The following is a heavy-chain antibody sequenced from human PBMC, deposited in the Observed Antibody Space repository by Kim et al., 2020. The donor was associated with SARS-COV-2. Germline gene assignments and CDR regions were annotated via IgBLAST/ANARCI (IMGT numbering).Heavy chain of an antibody. CDR3: TRVPGTPLAFWDAFDI. Sequence: GGSLRLSCAASGFTFSGSAMHWVRPASGKGLEWVGRIRSKPNSYATAYAAPVKGRFTISSDDSKNTAYLQMNNLKTEDTAVYYCTRVPGTPLAFWDAFDIWGQGTMVTVSS. D-gene: IGHD1-1*01. V-gene: IGHV3-73*01. CDR1: GFTFSGSA. J-gene: IGHJ3*02. CDR2: IRSKPNSYAT.